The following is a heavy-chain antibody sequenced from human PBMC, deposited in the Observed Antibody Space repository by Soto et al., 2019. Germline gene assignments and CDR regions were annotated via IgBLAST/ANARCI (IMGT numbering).Heavy chain of an antibody. V-gene: IGHV3-30*18. J-gene: IGHJ4*02. D-gene: IGHD3-9*01. CDR1: GFSFSSSG. CDR3: AKDLTGPYDD. Sequence: LGVSLRLSCAASGFSFSSSGMHWVRQAPGKGLEWVADIFYDGSKIHYADSVKGRFTISRDNSKNTVHLQMNSLRPEDTAVYYCAKDLTGPYDDWGQGTVVTVSS. CDR2: IFYDGSKI.